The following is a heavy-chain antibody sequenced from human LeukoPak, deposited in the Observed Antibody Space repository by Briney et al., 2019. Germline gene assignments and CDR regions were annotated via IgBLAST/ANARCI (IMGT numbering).Heavy chain of an antibody. J-gene: IGHJ4*02. V-gene: IGHV3-21*01. D-gene: IGHD5-24*01. Sequence: GGSLRLSCAASGFTFSSYSMNWVRQAPGKGLEWVSSISSSSSYIYYADSVKGRFTISRDNAKNSLYLQMNSLRAEDTAVYYCAREDMATITGIDYWGQGTLVTVSS. CDR2: ISSSSSYI. CDR1: GFTFSSYS. CDR3: AREDMATITGIDY.